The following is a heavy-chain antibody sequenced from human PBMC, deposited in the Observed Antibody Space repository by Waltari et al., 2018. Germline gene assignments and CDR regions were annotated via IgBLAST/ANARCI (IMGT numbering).Heavy chain of an antibody. Sequence: EVQLLESGGGLVQPGGSLRLSCVASGLTFSNYVMNWVRQAPGKGREWVSAIRAGGDVTYYADSVKGRFTISTDNSKNTLYLQMNSLRAEDTAVYYCAKGPYCSGGNCYQPYFDYWGQGTLVTVSS. V-gene: IGHV3-23*01. D-gene: IGHD2-15*01. CDR1: GLTFSNYV. J-gene: IGHJ4*02. CDR3: AKGPYCSGGNCYQPYFDY. CDR2: IRAGGDVT.